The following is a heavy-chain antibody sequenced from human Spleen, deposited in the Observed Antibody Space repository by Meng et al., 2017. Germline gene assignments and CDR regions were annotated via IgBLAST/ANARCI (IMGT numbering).Heavy chain of an antibody. Sequence: ASVKVSCKASGYTFTGYYMHWVRQAPGQGLEWMGWINPNSGGTNYAQKFQGRVTMTRDTSISTAYMELSSLRSEDTAVYYCARPVSSNWATDAFDIWGQGTMVTVSS. V-gene: IGHV1-2*02. J-gene: IGHJ3*02. CDR2: INPNSGGT. D-gene: IGHD7-27*01. CDR3: ARPVSSNWATDAFDI. CDR1: GYTFTGYY.